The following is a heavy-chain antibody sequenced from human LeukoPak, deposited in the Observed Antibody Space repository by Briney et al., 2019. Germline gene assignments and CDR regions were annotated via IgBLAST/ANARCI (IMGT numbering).Heavy chain of an antibody. CDR1: GFILSNHW. Sequence: GGSLRLSCAASGFILSNHWMTWVRQAPGKGLEWVAVISYDGSNKYYADSVKGRFTVSRDNSKNTLSLQMNSLRVEGTAVYYCARDWGSFFDYWGQGTLVTGSS. D-gene: IGHD3-16*01. J-gene: IGHJ4*02. CDR2: ISYDGSNK. V-gene: IGHV3-30*05. CDR3: ARDWGSFFDY.